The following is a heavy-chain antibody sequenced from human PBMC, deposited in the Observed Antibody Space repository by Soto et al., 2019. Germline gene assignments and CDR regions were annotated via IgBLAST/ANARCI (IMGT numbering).Heavy chain of an antibody. CDR2: FYPTGKI. D-gene: IGHD3-16*01. Sequence: QVQLQESGPGLVKPSETLSLTCTVSGGSINSYYWCWVRQPAGKGLEWIGRFYPTGKINYSPSLKSRLTMSADTSRNQFSLNLTSVTAADTAVYYCARCGLDCGMDVWGQGTTVTVSS. J-gene: IGHJ6*02. V-gene: IGHV4-4*07. CDR1: GGSINSYY. CDR3: ARCGLDCGMDV.